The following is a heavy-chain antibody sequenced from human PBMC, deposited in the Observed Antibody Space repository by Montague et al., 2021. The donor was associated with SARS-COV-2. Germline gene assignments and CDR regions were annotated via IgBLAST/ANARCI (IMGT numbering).Heavy chain of an antibody. J-gene: IGHJ3*02. V-gene: IGHV4-39*01. CDR2: IYYSGST. CDR1: GGSISSSSYY. D-gene: IGHD3-22*01. Sequence: SETLSLTCTVSGGSISSSSYYWGWIRRPPEKGLEWIGSIYYSGSTYYNPSLKSRVTISVDTSKNQFSLKLSSVTAADTAVYYCARYYYDSSGYPEDDAFDIWGQGTMVTVSS. CDR3: ARYYYDSSGYPEDDAFDI.